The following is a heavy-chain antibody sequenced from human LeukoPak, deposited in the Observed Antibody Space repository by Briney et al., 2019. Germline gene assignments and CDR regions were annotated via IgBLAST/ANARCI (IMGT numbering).Heavy chain of an antibody. V-gene: IGHV3-48*01. D-gene: IGHD1-1*01. CDR3: ARDYWTWPQRSNYFDY. CDR2: ISPTSSTI. CDR1: GFSFSRYS. Sequence: GGSLRLSCLASGFSFSRYSMNWVRQAPGKGLEWVSYISPTSSTIKYADSVNGRFTISRDNAKNSLYLEMNYLRAEDTAVYYCARDYWTWPQRSNYFDYWGQGTLVTVSS. J-gene: IGHJ4*02.